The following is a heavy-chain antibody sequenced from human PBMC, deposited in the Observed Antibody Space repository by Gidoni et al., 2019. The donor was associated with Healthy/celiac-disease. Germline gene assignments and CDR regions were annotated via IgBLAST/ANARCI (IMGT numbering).Heavy chain of an antibody. CDR2: ISYDGSNK. V-gene: IGHV3-30*18. Sequence: QVQLVESGGGVVQPGRPLRLSCAASGFTFSSYGMHWVRQAPGKGLEWVAVISYDGSNKYYADSVKGRFTISRDNSKNTLYLQMNSLRAEDTAVYYCAKGGYDFWSGYTPPGDYWGQGTLVTVSS. CDR1: GFTFSSYG. J-gene: IGHJ4*02. D-gene: IGHD3-3*01. CDR3: AKGGYDFWSGYTPPGDY.